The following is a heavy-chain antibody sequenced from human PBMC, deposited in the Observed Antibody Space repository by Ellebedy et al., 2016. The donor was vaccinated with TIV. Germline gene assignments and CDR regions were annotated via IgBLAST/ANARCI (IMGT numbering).Heavy chain of an antibody. CDR2: IWYDGRNK. CDR3: AREAPQMDILTGCFDY. D-gene: IGHD3-9*01. V-gene: IGHV3-33*01. Sequence: GESLKISXAASGFTFSSYGMHWVRQAPGKGLEWVAVIWYDGRNKYYADSVKGRFTISRDNSKNTLYLQMNSLRAEDTAVYYCAREAPQMDILTGCFDYWGQGTLVTVSS. J-gene: IGHJ4*02. CDR1: GFTFSSYG.